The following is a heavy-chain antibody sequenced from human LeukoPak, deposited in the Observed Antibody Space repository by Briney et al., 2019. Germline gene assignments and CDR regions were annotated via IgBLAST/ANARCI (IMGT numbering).Heavy chain of an antibody. D-gene: IGHD6-13*01. V-gene: IGHV4-61*08. J-gene: IGHJ6*02. CDR2: IYYSGST. CDR1: GGSISSGGYY. Sequence: SQTLSLTCAVSGGSISSGGYYWSWIRQPPGKGLEWIGYIYYSGSTNYNPSLKSRVTISVDTSKNQFSLKLSSVTAADTAVYYCARDAGPIAAAGTGVYYYYYGMDVWGQGTTVTVSS. CDR3: ARDAGPIAAAGTGVYYYYYGMDV.